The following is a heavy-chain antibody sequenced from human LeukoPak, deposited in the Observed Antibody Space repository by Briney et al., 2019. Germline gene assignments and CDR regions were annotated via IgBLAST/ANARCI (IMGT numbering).Heavy chain of an antibody. CDR1: GYRFTSYW. CDR3: ARHTPGVLDH. CDR2: IYPGDSTT. D-gene: IGHD2-15*01. Sequence: GESLQISCKGSGYRFTSYWIGWVRQMPGKSLEWLGIIYPGDSTTIYSPSFQGQVTISVDKSTTTAYLQWSSLMASDTAMYYCARHTPGVLDHWGQGTQVIVSS. J-gene: IGHJ4*02. V-gene: IGHV5-51*01.